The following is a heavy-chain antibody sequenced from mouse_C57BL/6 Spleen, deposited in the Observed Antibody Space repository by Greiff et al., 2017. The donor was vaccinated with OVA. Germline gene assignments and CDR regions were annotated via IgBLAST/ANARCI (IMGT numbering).Heavy chain of an antibody. Sequence: EVQLQQSGPELVKPGASVKISCKASGYTFTDYYMNWVKQSHGKSLEWIGDINPNNGGTSYNQKFKGKATLTVDKSSSTAYMELRSLTSEDSAVYDGARSNYGSSYWYFDVWGTGTTVTVSS. CDR3: ARSNYGSSYWYFDV. V-gene: IGHV1-26*01. J-gene: IGHJ1*03. CDR1: GYTFTDYY. D-gene: IGHD1-1*01. CDR2: INPNNGGT.